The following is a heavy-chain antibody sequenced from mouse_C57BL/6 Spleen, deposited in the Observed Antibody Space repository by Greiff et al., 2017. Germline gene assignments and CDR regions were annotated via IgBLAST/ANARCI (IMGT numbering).Heavy chain of an antibody. CDR2: FYPGSGSI. D-gene: IGHD1-1*01. Sequence: QVQLQQSGAELVKPGASVKLSCKASGYTFTEYTIHWVKQRSGQGLEWIGWFYPGSGSIKYNEKFKDKATLTADQSSSTVYMELSRWKSEDSAVYFCARHERKFTTVVEENYFDYWGKGTTLTVSS. V-gene: IGHV1-62-2*01. CDR3: ARHERKFTTVVEENYFDY. CDR1: GYTFTEYT. J-gene: IGHJ2*01.